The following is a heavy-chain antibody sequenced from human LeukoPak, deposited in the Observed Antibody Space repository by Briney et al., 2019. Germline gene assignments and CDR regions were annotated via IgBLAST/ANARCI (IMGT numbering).Heavy chain of an antibody. CDR2: IGTAGDT. Sequence: GGSLRLSCAASGFTFSSYDMHLVRQATGKGLEWVSAIGTAGDTYYPGSVKGRFTISRENAKNSLYLQMNSLRAGDTAVYYCVRGDWGSKTFDYWGQGTLVTVSS. J-gene: IGHJ4*02. CDR3: VRGDWGSKTFDY. CDR1: GFTFSSYD. V-gene: IGHV3-13*01. D-gene: IGHD7-27*01.